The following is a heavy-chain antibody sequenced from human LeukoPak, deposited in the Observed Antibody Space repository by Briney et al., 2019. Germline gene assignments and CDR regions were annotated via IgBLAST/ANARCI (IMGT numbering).Heavy chain of an antibody. V-gene: IGHV3-53*01. J-gene: IGHJ4*02. CDR1: GFTVSSNY. CDR3: ARARYYYDRSGYYYRYFFDY. CDR2: IYSGGSI. D-gene: IGHD3-22*01. Sequence: GGSLRLSCAASGFTVSSNYMSWVRQAPGKGLEWVSVIYSGGSIYYADSVKGRFIISRDNSKNTLYLQMDSLRAEDKAIYYCARARYYYDRSGYYYRYFFDYWGQGTLVTVSS.